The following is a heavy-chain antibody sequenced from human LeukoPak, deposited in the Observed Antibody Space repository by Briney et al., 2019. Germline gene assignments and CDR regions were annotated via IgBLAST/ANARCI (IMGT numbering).Heavy chain of an antibody. D-gene: IGHD3-22*01. Sequence: SETLSLTCTVSGYSISSGYYWGWIRQPPGKGLEWIGSIYHSGSTYYNPSLKSRVTISVDTSKNQFSLKLSSVTAADTAVYYCARENGYYDSSGYSRPIDYWGQGTLVTVSS. J-gene: IGHJ4*02. CDR2: IYHSGST. CDR1: GYSISSGYY. CDR3: ARENGYYDSSGYSRPIDY. V-gene: IGHV4-38-2*02.